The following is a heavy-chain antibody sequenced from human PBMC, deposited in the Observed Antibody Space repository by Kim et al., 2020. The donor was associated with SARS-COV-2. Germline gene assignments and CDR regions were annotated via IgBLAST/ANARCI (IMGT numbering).Heavy chain of an antibody. Sequence: SETLSLTCAVYGGSFSGYYWSWIRQPPGKGLEWIGEINHSGSTNYNPSLKSRVTISVDTSKNQFSLKLSSVTAADTAVYYCARGPNVLRYFVNDSWGQETLVTVSS. CDR3: ARGPNVLRYFVNDS. J-gene: IGHJ4*02. CDR2: INHSGST. V-gene: IGHV4-34*01. D-gene: IGHD3-9*01. CDR1: GGSFSGYY.